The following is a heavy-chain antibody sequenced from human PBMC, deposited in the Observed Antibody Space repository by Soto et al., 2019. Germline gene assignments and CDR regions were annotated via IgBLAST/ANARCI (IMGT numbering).Heavy chain of an antibody. V-gene: IGHV4-59*02. CDR3: ARADETLIYWSFDL. Sequence: SETLSLTXTVSGGAVGYDYWSWIRQPPGKGLEWIGNFYYGGRYYNPSLKSRVSISADASKNQLSLKLTSVTAADTAVYYCARADETLIYWSFDLWGRGTLVTVS. CDR1: GGAVGYDY. D-gene: IGHD2-8*01. J-gene: IGHJ2*01. CDR2: FYYGGR.